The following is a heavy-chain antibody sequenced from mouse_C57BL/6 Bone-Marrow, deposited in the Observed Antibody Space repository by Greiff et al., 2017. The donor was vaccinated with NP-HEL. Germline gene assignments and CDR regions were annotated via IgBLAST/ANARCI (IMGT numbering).Heavy chain of an antibody. CDR2: IDPENGDT. V-gene: IGHV14-4*01. D-gene: IGHD1-1*01. Sequence: VQLQQSGAELVRPGASVKLSCTASGFNIKDDYMHWVKQRPEQGLEWIGWIDPENGDTEYASKFQGKATITADTSSNTADLQLSSLTSEDTAVYYCTTSFITTVVGDYWGQGTTLTVSS. J-gene: IGHJ2*01. CDR3: TTSFITTVVGDY. CDR1: GFNIKDDY.